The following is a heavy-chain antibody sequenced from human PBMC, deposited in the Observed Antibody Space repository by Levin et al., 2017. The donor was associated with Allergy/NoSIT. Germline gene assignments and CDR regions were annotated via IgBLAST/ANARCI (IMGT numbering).Heavy chain of an antibody. D-gene: IGHD1-26*01. CDR3: ATGGAATPDH. V-gene: IGHV4-61*01. Sequence: SQTLSLPCTVSGDSGSGTFYWTWIRQSPGRGLEWLGYIFSSGGTNYNPSLKSRATISLDSSKNRFFLTLTSVIPADTAVYYCATGGAATPDHWGQGTLVTVSS. CDR2: IFSSGGT. J-gene: IGHJ1*01. CDR1: GDSGSGTFY.